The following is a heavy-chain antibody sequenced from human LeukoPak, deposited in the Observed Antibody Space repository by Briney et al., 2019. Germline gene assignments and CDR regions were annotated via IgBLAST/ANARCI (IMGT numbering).Heavy chain of an antibody. CDR2: ISGSGGST. V-gene: IGHV3-23*01. J-gene: IGHJ6*03. CDR3: AKLAWDGVVVPAAMGDYYYYMDV. Sequence: PGGSLRLSCAASGFTFSSYGMSWVRQAPGKGLEWVSAISGSGGSTYYADSVKGRFTISRDNSKNTLYLQMNSLRAEDTAVYYCAKLAWDGVVVPAAMGDYYYYMDVWGKGTTVTVSS. D-gene: IGHD2-2*01. CDR1: GFTFSSYG.